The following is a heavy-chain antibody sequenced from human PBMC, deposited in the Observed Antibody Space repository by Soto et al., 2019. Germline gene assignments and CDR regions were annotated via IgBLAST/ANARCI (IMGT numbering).Heavy chain of an antibody. CDR3: ARGRKYNWFDP. Sequence: SETLSLTCAVYGGSFSGYYWSWIRQPPGKGLEWIGEINHSGSTNYNPSLKSRVTISVDTSKNQFSLKLSSVTAADTAVYYCARGRKYNWFDPRGQGTLVTVSS. CDR1: GGSFSGYY. CDR2: INHSGST. J-gene: IGHJ5*02. V-gene: IGHV4-34*01.